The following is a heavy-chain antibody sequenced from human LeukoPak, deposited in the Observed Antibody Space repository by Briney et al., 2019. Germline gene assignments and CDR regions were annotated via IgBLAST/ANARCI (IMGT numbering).Heavy chain of an antibody. D-gene: IGHD2-2*01. Sequence: SVKVSCKASGGTFSSYAISWVRQAPGQGLEWMGRIIPILGIANYAQKFQGRVTITADKSTSTAYMELSSLRSEDTAVYYCARDRLGYCSSTSCYLDLYYFDYWGQGTLVTVSS. J-gene: IGHJ4*02. CDR3: ARDRLGYCSSTSCYLDLYYFDY. CDR1: GGTFSSYA. CDR2: IIPILGIA. V-gene: IGHV1-69*04.